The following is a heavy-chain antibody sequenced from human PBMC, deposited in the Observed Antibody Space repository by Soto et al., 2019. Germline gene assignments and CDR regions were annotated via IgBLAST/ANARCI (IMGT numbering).Heavy chain of an antibody. J-gene: IGHJ5*02. Sequence: QVQLVQSGAEVKKPGSSVKVSCKASGGTFSSYAISWVRQAPGQGLEWMGGIIPIFGTANYAQKFQGRVTITADKSTGSGYMELSIQKSEDTAVYYYASSAMRCDWCDPWDQGTQITDSS. CDR3: ASSAMRCDWCDP. V-gene: IGHV1-69*06. CDR1: GGTFSSYA. CDR2: IIPIFGTA. D-gene: IGHD6-25*01.